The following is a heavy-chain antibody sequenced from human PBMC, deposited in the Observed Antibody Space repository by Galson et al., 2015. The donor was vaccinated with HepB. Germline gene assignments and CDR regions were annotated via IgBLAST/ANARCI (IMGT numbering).Heavy chain of an antibody. CDR3: ARDPGSGYDYVWFDP. D-gene: IGHD5-12*01. V-gene: IGHV1-18*01. CDR2: ISAYNGNT. Sequence: SVTVSCKAPGYTFTSYGISWVRQAPGQGLEWMGWISAYNGNTNYAQKLQGRVTMTTDTSTSTAYMELRSLRSDDTAVYYCARDPGSGYDYVWFDPWGQGTLVTVSS. J-gene: IGHJ5*02. CDR1: GYTFTSYG.